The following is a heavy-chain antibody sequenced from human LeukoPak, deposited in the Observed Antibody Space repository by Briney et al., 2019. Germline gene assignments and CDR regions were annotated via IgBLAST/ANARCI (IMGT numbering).Heavy chain of an antibody. J-gene: IGHJ4*02. Sequence: ASVKVSCKASGYTFTSYDINWVRQATGQGLEWMGWMNPNSGNTGYAQKFQGRVTITRNTSISTAYMELISLRSEDTAVYYCARGLVKGLPSDYWGQGTLVTVSS. D-gene: IGHD2-2*01. CDR2: MNPNSGNT. V-gene: IGHV1-8*03. CDR1: GYTFTSYD. CDR3: ARGLVKGLPSDY.